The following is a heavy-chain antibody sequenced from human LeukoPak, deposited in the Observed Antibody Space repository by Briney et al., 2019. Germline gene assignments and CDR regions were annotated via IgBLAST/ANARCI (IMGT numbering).Heavy chain of an antibody. Sequence: SHTLSLTRTVCGGPISRGGYFWSWVPQHPGKGLEWIGYSTHSGSTYYNASLKSRVTISLDTSKDRFSLRLSSVTAADTAVYYCARDLWFGEYNWFDPWGQGTLVTVSS. CDR1: GGPISRGGYF. J-gene: IGHJ5*02. D-gene: IGHD3-10*01. V-gene: IGHV4-31*03. CDR2: STHSGST. CDR3: ARDLWFGEYNWFDP.